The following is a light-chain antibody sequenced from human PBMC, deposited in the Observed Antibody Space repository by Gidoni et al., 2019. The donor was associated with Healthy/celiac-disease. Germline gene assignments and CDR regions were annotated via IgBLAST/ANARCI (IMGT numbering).Light chain of an antibody. CDR2: DAS. Sequence: ESVFTQPPATLSLSPGERATLACRASQSVSSYLAWYQQKPGQAPRLLIYDASNRATGIPARFSGSGSGTDFTLTISSLEPEDFAVYYCQQRSNWPRTFGQGTKVEIK. J-gene: IGKJ1*01. V-gene: IGKV3-11*01. CDR3: QQRSNWPRT. CDR1: QSVSSY.